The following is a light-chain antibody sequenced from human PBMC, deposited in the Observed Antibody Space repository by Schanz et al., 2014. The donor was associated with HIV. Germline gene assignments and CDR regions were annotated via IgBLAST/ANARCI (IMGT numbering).Light chain of an antibody. J-gene: IGKJ2*01. V-gene: IGKV3-20*01. CDR1: QSVGSV. CDR2: GAS. CDR3: QQYGSSPYT. Sequence: EIVLTQSPATLSMSPGERATLSCRASQSVGSVLAWYQQRPGQAPRLLIYGASSRATGIPDRFSGSGSGTGFTLTISRLEPEDSAVYYCQQYGSSPYTFGQGTKLEI.